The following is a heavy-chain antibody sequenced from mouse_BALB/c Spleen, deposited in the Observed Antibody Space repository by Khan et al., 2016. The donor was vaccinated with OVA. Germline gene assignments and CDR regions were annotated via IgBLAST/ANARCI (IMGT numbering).Heavy chain of an antibody. J-gene: IGHJ2*01. V-gene: IGHV3-2*02. Sequence: QLEESGPGLVKPSQSLSLTCTVTGYSVTSDYAWNWIRQFPGNKLEWMGYISDSGSNSYNPSLKSRISITRDTSKNQFFLQLNSVTTEDTATYYCARSIMANWGQGTTLTVSS. CDR1: GYSVTSDYA. CDR2: ISDSGSN. CDR3: ARSIMAN.